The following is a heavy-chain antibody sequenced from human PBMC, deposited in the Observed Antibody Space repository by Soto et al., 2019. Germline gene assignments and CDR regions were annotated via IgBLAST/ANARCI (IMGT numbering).Heavy chain of an antibody. CDR2: IKSKTDGGTT. CDR1: GFTFSNAW. CDR3: TTDGTYYDILTGYSDMDV. Sequence: LSLTCAASGFTFSNAWMSWVRQAPGKGLEWVGRIKSKTDGGTTDYAAPVKGRFTISRDDSKNTLYLQMNSLKTEDTAVYYCTTDGTYYDILTGYSDMDVWGKGTTVTVSS. J-gene: IGHJ6*03. V-gene: IGHV3-15*01. D-gene: IGHD3-9*01.